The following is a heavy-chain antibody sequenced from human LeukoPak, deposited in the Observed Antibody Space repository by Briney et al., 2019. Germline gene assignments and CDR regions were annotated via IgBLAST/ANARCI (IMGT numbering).Heavy chain of an antibody. Sequence: ASVKVSCKPSGYIFTTYFMHWVRQAPGQGLEWMGFINPSGGTTGYSQKFQGRVTMTRDTSTSKVYMALSSLRSEDTAVYYCARVRGHGDMIDYWGQGTLVTVSS. CDR1: GYIFTTYF. V-gene: IGHV1-46*01. J-gene: IGHJ4*01. D-gene: IGHD3-10*01. CDR3: ARVRGHGDMIDY. CDR2: INPSGGTT.